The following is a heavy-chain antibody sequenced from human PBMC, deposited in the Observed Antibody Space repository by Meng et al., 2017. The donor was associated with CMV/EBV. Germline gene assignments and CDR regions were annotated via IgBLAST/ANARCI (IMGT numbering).Heavy chain of an antibody. CDR2: MNPNSGNT. Sequence: ASVKVSCKASGYTFTSYDINWVRQATGQGLEWMGWMNPNSGNTGYAQKFQGRVTITRNTSISTAYMELSSLRSEDTAVYYCARGGDCSSTSCYMEKWFFPLQQVYSMDVWGQGTTVTVSS. D-gene: IGHD2-2*02. CDR1: GYTFTSYD. V-gene: IGHV1-8*03. CDR3: ARGGDCSSTSCYMEKWFFPLQQVYSMDV. J-gene: IGHJ6*02.